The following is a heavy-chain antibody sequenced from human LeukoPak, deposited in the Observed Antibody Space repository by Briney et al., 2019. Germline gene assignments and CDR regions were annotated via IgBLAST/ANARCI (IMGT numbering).Heavy chain of an antibody. D-gene: IGHD6-13*01. V-gene: IGHV3-23*01. Sequence: QPGGSLRLSCAASGFTFSSYAMSWVRQAPGKGLEWVSAISGSGGSTYYADSVKGRFTISRDNSKNTLYLQMNSLRAEDTAVYYCARSIAAAGGYYFDYWGQGTLVTVSS. J-gene: IGHJ4*02. CDR1: GFTFSSYA. CDR2: ISGSGGST. CDR3: ARSIAAAGGYYFDY.